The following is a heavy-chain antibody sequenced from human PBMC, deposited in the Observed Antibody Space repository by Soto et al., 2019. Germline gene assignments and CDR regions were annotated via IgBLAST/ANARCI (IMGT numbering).Heavy chain of an antibody. CDR3: ARGRDGYNLGSFDY. V-gene: IGHV1-69*06. CDR1: GGTFSSYA. D-gene: IGHD5-12*01. Sequence: GASVKVSCNASGGTFSSYAISWVRQAPGQGLEWMGGIIPIFGTANYAQKFQGRVTITADKSTSTAYMELSSLRSEDTAVYYCARGRDGYNLGSFDYWGQGTLVTVSS. J-gene: IGHJ4*02. CDR2: IIPIFGTA.